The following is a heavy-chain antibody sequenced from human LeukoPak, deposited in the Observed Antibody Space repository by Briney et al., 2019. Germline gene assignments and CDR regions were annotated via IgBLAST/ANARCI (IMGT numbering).Heavy chain of an antibody. D-gene: IGHD2-15*01. Sequence: GGSLRLSCAASGFTFSDSYMSWIRQAPGKGLEWVSSISGSGITIYYADSVWGRFTISRDNANNSLFLQMNSLRAEDTAVYYCARDRVADVPLYYYYMDVWGEGTTVTVSS. CDR1: GFTFSDSY. CDR3: ARDRVADVPLYYYYMDV. CDR2: ISGSGITI. V-gene: IGHV3-11*01. J-gene: IGHJ6*03.